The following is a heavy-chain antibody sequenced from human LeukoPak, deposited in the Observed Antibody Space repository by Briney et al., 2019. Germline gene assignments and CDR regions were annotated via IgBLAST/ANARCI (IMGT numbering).Heavy chain of an antibody. CDR1: GFTFSSYG. CDR3: AKGVSSWYPPHFGY. CDR2: ISYDGNNK. Sequence: PGRSLRLSCAASGFTFSSYGMHWVRQAPGKGLEWVAVISYDGNNKYYAESVKGRFTISRDNPKNTLYLQMNSLRAEDTAVYYCAKGVSSWYPPHFGYWGQGTLITVSS. V-gene: IGHV3-30*18. J-gene: IGHJ4*02. D-gene: IGHD6-13*01.